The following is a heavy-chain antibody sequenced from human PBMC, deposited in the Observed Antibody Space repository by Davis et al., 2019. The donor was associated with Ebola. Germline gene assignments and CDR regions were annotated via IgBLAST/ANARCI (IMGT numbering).Heavy chain of an antibody. Sequence: SGPTLVKPTQTLTLTCTFSGFSLSTSGMRVGWIRQPPGKALEWLARIDWDDDKFYSTSLKTRLTISKDTSKNQVVLTMTNMDPVDTATYYCARFLVYSSGWYYFDYWGQGTLVTVSS. CDR1: GFSLSTSGMR. D-gene: IGHD6-19*01. V-gene: IGHV2-70*04. CDR2: IDWDDDK. J-gene: IGHJ4*02. CDR3: ARFLVYSSGWYYFDY.